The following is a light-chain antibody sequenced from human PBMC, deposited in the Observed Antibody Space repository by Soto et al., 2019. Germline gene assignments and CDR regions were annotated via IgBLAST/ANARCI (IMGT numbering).Light chain of an antibody. CDR1: SSDVGNYNY. V-gene: IGLV2-14*01. CDR3: SSYTSTRTLEI. CDR2: DVS. Sequence: QSALTQPASVSGSPGQSITISCTGTSSDVGNYNYVSWYQQRPGKAPKLVIYDVSNRPSGISNRFSGSKSGNTASLTISGLQADDEADYYCSSYTSTRTLEIFGGGTKLTVL. J-gene: IGLJ2*01.